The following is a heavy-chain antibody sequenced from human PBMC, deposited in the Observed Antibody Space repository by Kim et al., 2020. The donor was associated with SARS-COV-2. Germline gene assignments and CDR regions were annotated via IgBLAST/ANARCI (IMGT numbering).Heavy chain of an antibody. V-gene: IGHV4-39*01. Sequence: GGSISSSSYYWGWIRQPPGKGLEWIGSIYYSGSTYYNPSLKSRVTISVDTSKNQFSLKLSSVTAADTAVYYCARRVTMVRGIDYWGQGTLAT. CDR2: IYYSGST. J-gene: IGHJ4*02. D-gene: IGHD3-10*01. CDR1: GGSISSSSYY. CDR3: ARRVTMVRGIDY.